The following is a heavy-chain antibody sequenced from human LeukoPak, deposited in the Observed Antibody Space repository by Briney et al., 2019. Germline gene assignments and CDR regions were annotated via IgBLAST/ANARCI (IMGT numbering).Heavy chain of an antibody. CDR2: ISAYNGNT. V-gene: IGHV1-18*01. J-gene: IGHJ5*02. D-gene: IGHD6-19*01. CDR1: GYTFTSYG. CDR3: ARALAVAGDNWFDP. Sequence: ASVKVSCKASGYTFTSYGISWVRQAPGQGLEWMGWISAYNGNTNYAQKLQGRVTMTTDTSTSTAYMELRSLRSDDTAVYYCARALAVAGDNWFDPWGQGTLVTVSS.